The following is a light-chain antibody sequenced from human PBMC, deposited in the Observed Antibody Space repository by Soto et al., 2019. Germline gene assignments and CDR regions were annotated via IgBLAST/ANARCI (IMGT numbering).Light chain of an antibody. CDR3: QPYNTYPLT. V-gene: IGKV1-5*03. J-gene: IGKJ4*01. CDR2: KAS. Sequence: DIQMTQSPSTLSASVGDRVTITCRASQSISTWLAWYQQKPGKAPKLLIYKASSLESGVPSRFSGSGSGTEFTLTISSLQPDDVATYYCQPYNTYPLTFGGGTTVEIK. CDR1: QSISTW.